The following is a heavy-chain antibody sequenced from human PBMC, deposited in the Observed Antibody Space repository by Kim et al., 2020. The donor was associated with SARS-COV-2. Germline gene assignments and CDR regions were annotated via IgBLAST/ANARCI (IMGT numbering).Heavy chain of an antibody. CDR3: ARDCCYYSMDV. CDR1: GFTFSNYW. V-gene: IGHV3-74*01. Sequence: GGSLRLSCVASGFTFSNYWMHWVRQAPGKGLEWVSRINGDGSVTSYADSVKGRFTISRDNAQNTVYLQMNSLRAEDTALYYCARDCCYYSMDVWCQGTTVTVSS. CDR2: INGDGSVT. J-gene: IGHJ6*02.